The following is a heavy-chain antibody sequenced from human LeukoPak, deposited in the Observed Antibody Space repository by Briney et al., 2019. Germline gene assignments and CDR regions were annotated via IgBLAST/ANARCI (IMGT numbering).Heavy chain of an antibody. J-gene: IGHJ6*02. CDR3: ARESGGHYYYYYGMDV. CDR2: IYYSGST. V-gene: IGHV4-59*01. Sequence: PSETLSLTCTVSGGSISSYYWSWLRQPPGKGLEWIGYIYYSGSTNYNPSLKSRVTISVDTSKNQFSLKLSSVTAADTAVYYCARESGGHYYYYYGMDVWGQGTTVTVSS. CDR1: GGSISSYY. D-gene: IGHD2-15*01.